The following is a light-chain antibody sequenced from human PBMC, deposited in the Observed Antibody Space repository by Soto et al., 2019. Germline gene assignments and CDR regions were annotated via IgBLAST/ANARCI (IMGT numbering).Light chain of an antibody. J-gene: IGKJ1*01. CDR3: QHYNNWPPWT. CDR2: GAS. Sequence: EIVMTQSPGTLSVSPGERATLSCRASQSVSSNLAWYQQKPGQAPRLLIYGASTMATGIPARFSGSGSGTEFTLTISSLQSEDFAIYYCQHYNNWPPWTFGQGTKVEIK. V-gene: IGKV3-15*01. CDR1: QSVSSN.